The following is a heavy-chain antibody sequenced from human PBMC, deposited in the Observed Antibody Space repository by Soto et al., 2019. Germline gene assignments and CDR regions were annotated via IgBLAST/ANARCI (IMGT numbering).Heavy chain of an antibody. J-gene: IGHJ6*02. CDR2: IIPIFGTA. D-gene: IGHD2-15*01. V-gene: IGHV1-69*12. Sequence: QVQLVQSGAEVKKPGSSVKVSCKASGGTFSSYAISWVRQAPGQGLEWMGGIIPIFGTANYAQKFQGRVTITADGSTSGGYRELSRLRWEDTAVYYCARGWGGCSGGSCYPDYCYYGMDVWGQGTTVTVSS. CDR3: ARGWGGCSGGSCYPDYCYYGMDV. CDR1: GGTFSSYA.